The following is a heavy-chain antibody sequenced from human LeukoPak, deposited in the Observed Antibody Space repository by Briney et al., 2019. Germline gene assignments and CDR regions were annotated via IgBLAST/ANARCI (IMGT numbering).Heavy chain of an antibody. Sequence: ASVNVSCKVSGYTLTELSMHWVRQAPGKGLEWMGGFDPEDGETIYAQKFQGRVTMTEDTSTDTAYMELSSLRSEDTAVYYCARDGSSAYSYGYWGQGTLVTVSS. D-gene: IGHD5-18*01. CDR3: ARDGSSAYSYGY. V-gene: IGHV1-24*01. J-gene: IGHJ4*02. CDR2: FDPEDGET. CDR1: GYTLTELS.